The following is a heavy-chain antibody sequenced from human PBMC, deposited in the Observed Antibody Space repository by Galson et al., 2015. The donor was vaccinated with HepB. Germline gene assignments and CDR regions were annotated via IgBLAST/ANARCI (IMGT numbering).Heavy chain of an antibody. V-gene: IGHV3-48*02. CDR2: ISSSSSTI. CDR3: ARELSWFGELLSLFPYGMDV. Sequence: SLRLSCAASGFTFSSYSMNWVRQAPGKGLEWVSYISSSSSTIYYADSVKGRFTISRDNAKNSLYLQMNSLRDEDTAVYYCARELSWFGELLSLFPYGMDVWGQGTTVTVSS. J-gene: IGHJ6*02. D-gene: IGHD3-10*01. CDR1: GFTFSSYS.